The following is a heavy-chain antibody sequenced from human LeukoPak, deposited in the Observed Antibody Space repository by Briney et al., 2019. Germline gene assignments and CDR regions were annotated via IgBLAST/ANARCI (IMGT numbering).Heavy chain of an antibody. CDR2: IVVGSGNT. CDR1: GFIFSKSA. V-gene: IGHV1-58*01. J-gene: IGHJ4*02. Sequence: TSGKVSCKASGFIFSKSAVQWVRQARGQRLEWIGWIVVGSGNTNYAQKFQERVTITRDMSTSTAYMELSSLGSEDTAVYYCAADRNCNSGNCHPLLFDYWGQGTLVTVSS. D-gene: IGHD2-15*01. CDR3: AADRNCNSGNCHPLLFDY.